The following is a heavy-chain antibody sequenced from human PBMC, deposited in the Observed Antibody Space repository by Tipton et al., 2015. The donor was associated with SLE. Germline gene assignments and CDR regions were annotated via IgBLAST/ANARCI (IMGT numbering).Heavy chain of an antibody. CDR1: NDSLSSGGYY. J-gene: IGHJ5*02. Sequence: TLSLTCTVSNDSLSSGGYYWSWIRQHPGKGLEWLGYIYYNGRTYYNPSLKSRVTISIDTSKNQFSLRLGSVTAADTAMYYCARDYGDFNWFDPWGQGTLVIVSS. D-gene: IGHD4-17*01. V-gene: IGHV4-30-4*01. CDR2: IYYNGRT. CDR3: ARDYGDFNWFDP.